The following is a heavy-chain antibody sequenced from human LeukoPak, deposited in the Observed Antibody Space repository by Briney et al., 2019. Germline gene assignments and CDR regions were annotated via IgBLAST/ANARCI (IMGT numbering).Heavy chain of an antibody. CDR2: ISAYNGNT. V-gene: IGHV1-18*01. J-gene: IGHJ4*02. CDR1: GYTFTSYG. Sequence: ASVKVSCKASGYTFTSYGINWVRQAPGQGLEWMGWISAYNGNTNYAQKLQGRVTMTTDTSTSTAYMELRSLRSDDTAVYYCARVSGGQQLVGRPTYYFDYWGQGTLVTVSS. CDR3: ARVSGGQQLVGRPTYYFDY. D-gene: IGHD6-13*01.